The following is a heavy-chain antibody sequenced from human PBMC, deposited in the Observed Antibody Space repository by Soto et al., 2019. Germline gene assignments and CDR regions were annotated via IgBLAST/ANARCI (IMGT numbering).Heavy chain of an antibody. CDR3: ARGPSGDKVDS. V-gene: IGHV4-30-4*01. CDR1: GGSISTVDYW. CDR2: IYDGGRT. Sequence: QVQLQESGPGLVKPSQTLSLTCTVSGGSISTVDYWWSWIRQSPDMGLEWIGHIYDGGRTYNNPFLESRVTMSVDTSKSPLSLTLSSVSAADTAVYYCARGPSGDKVDSWGQGTLVTVSS. J-gene: IGHJ4*02. D-gene: IGHD7-27*01.